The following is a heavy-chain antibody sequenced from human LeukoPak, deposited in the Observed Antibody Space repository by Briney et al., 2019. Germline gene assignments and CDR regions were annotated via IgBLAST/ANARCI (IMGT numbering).Heavy chain of an antibody. D-gene: IGHD4-23*01. Sequence: SETLSLTCTVSGGSISSYYWSWIRQPPGKGLVWIGYIYYSGSTNYNPSLKSRVTISVDTSKNQFSLKLSSVTAADTAVYYCARGQPGYYDYGGNRYDYWGQGTLVTVSS. CDR2: IYYSGST. CDR3: ARGQPGYYDYGGNRYDY. CDR1: GGSISSYY. J-gene: IGHJ4*02. V-gene: IGHV4-59*01.